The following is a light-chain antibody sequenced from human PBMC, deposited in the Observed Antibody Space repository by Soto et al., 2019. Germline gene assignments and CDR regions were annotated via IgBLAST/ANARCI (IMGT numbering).Light chain of an antibody. J-gene: IGLJ3*02. V-gene: IGLV1-40*01. CDR2: GNS. CDR3: QSYDSSLRGV. Sequence: QAVVTQPPSVSGAPGQRVTISCTGSSSNIGAGYDVHWYQQLPGTAPKLIIYGNSNRPSGVPDRFSGSKSGTSASLAITGLQAEDEADYYCQSYDSSLRGVFGGGTKVTVL. CDR1: SSNIGAGYD.